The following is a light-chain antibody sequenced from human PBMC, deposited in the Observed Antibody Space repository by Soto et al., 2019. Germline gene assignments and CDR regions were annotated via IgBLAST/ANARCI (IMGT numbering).Light chain of an antibody. CDR3: QQYNSYAIT. CDR2: DAS. CDR1: QSISGW. Sequence: DSQMTQWPSTLSASVGDRVTITCRASQSISGWLAWYQQKPGKVPNLLIYDASSLQSGVPSRFSGSGSGTEFTLTISSLQPDDFATYYCQQYNSYAITLGQGTRLEIK. V-gene: IGKV1-5*01. J-gene: IGKJ5*01.